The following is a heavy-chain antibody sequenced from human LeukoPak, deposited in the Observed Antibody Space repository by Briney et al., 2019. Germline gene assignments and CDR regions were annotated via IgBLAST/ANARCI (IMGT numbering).Heavy chain of an antibody. V-gene: IGHV4-34*01. Sequence: WETLSLTCAVYGGSFSGYYWSWIRRPPGKGLEWIGEINHSGSTNCNPSLKSRVTISVDTSKNQFSLKLSSVTAADTAVYYCARAFIYYYDSSGYFGYWGQGTLVTVSS. J-gene: IGHJ4*02. CDR1: GGSFSGYY. D-gene: IGHD3-22*01. CDR2: INHSGST. CDR3: ARAFIYYYDSSGYFGY.